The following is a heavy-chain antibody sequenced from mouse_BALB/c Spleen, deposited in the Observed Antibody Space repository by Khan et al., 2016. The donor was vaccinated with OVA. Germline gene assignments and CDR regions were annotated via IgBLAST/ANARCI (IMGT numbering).Heavy chain of an antibody. V-gene: IGHV1S136*01. Sequence: EVQLQQSGPELVKPGASVKMSCKASGYIFTNYVLHWVKQKPGQGLEWIGYINPYNGGTKYNEKFKGKVTLASDKSSITAYMELSSLTSEDSAVYFCARGNWQSYYFDYWGQGTTLTLSS. CDR3: ARGNWQSYYFDY. J-gene: IGHJ2*01. CDR2: INPYNGGT. D-gene: IGHD4-1*01. CDR1: GYIFTNYV.